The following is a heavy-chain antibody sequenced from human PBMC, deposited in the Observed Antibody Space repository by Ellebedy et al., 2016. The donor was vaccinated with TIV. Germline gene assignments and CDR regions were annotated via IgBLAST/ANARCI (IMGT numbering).Heavy chain of an antibody. V-gene: IGHV3-30-3*01. D-gene: IGHD1-1*01. J-gene: IGHJ6*02. CDR2: ISKDGGDK. CDR3: ARGRNELVGRYLGLDV. Sequence: PGGSLRLSCAASGFTFSNYAIHWVRQAPGKGLEWVAVISKDGGDKNYADSVKGRFTISRDNSKNTLYLEMNSLRAEDTAVYYCARGRNELVGRYLGLDVWGQGTTVTASS. CDR1: GFTFSNYA.